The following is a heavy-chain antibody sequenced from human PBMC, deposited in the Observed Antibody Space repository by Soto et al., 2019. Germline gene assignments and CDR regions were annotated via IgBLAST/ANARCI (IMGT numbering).Heavy chain of an antibody. J-gene: IGHJ6*02. Sequence: TLSLTCAISGDRVSSNRAAWNWIRQSPSRGLEWLGRTYYRSKWYNDYAVSVKSRMTINPDTSKNQFSLQLNSVTPEDTAVYYCARAGDYDSWSGYTSQYYYYGMDVWGQGTTVTVSS. V-gene: IGHV6-1*01. CDR2: TYYRSKWYN. CDR1: GDRVSSNRAA. D-gene: IGHD3-3*01. CDR3: ARAGDYDSWSGYTSQYYYYGMDV.